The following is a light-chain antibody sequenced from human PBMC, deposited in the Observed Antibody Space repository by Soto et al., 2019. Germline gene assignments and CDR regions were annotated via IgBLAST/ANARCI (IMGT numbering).Light chain of an antibody. V-gene: IGLV2-8*01. CDR3: SSYVGSNNLYV. CDR2: EVS. J-gene: IGLJ1*01. CDR1: SSDVGGYNH. Sequence: QSALTQPPSASGSPGQSVTISCTGTSSDVGGYNHVSWYQHHPGKAPKLMIYEVSQRPSGVPDRFSGPKSGNTASLTVSGLQAEDEADYYCSSYVGSNNLYVFGTGTKVTVL.